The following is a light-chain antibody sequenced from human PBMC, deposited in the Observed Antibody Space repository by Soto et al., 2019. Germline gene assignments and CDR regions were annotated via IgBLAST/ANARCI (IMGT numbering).Light chain of an antibody. CDR1: SSDVGGYNY. CDR3: CSYAGRPRVV. CDR2: DVS. V-gene: IGLV2-14*03. Sequence: QSALTQPASVSGSPGQSITISCTGTSSDVGGYNYVSWYQHHPGKAPKLMIFDVSNRPSGVSNRFSGSKSGNTASLTISGLQAEDEADYYCCSYAGRPRVVFGGGTQLTVL. J-gene: IGLJ2*01.